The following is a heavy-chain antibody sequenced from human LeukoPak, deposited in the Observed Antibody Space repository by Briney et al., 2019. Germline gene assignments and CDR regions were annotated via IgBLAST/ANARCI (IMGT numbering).Heavy chain of an antibody. V-gene: IGHV1-8*03. Sequence: ASVMVSCKASGYTFTSYDINWVRQATGQGLEWMGWMNPNSGNTGYAQKFQGRVTITRNTSISTAYMELSSLRSEDTAVYYCARGLVVPAARAMDVWGKGTTVTVSS. CDR2: MNPNSGNT. D-gene: IGHD2-2*01. CDR3: ARGLVVPAARAMDV. CDR1: GYTFTSYD. J-gene: IGHJ6*04.